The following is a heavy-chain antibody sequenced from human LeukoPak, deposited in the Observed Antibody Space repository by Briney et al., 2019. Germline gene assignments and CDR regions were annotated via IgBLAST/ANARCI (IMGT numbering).Heavy chain of an antibody. V-gene: IGHV3-48*01. Sequence: GGSLRLSCAASGFAFGSYNMNWVRQAPGKGLEWVSYISNSGNTIYYADSVKGRFTISRDNAKNSLYLQMNSLRAEDTAVYYCAREQQLVLDYWGLGTLVTVSS. CDR2: ISNSGNTI. CDR3: AREQQLVLDY. CDR1: GFAFGSYN. J-gene: IGHJ4*02. D-gene: IGHD6-13*01.